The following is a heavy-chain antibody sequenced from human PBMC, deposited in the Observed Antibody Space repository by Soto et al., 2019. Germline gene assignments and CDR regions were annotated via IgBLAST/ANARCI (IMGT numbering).Heavy chain of an antibody. CDR2: SNYSGST. V-gene: IGHV4-39*01. CDR1: GGSISSSCYY. J-gene: IGHJ4*02. D-gene: IGHD2-15*01. Sequence: QLQLQESGPGLVKPSETLSLTCTVSGGSISSSCYYCGWIRQPPGEGLWMGGSNYSGSTYYNLSLQSRVTISVDTSKNQFSLKLSSVTAADTAVYFCARLPGYCSGDSCRIDYWGQGTLVTVSS. CDR3: ARLPGYCSGDSCRIDY.